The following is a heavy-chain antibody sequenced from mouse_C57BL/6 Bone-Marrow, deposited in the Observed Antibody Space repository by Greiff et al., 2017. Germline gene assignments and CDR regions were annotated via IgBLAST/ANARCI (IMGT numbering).Heavy chain of an antibody. CDR2: IHPNSGST. V-gene: IGHV1-64*01. Sequence: VQLQQSGAELVKPGASVKLSCKASGYTFTSYWMHWVKQRPGQGLEWIGMIHPNSGSTNYNEKFKSKATLTVDKSSSTAYMQLSSLTSEDSAVYYCARGTYYYGSSWYFDVWGTGTTVTVSS. D-gene: IGHD1-1*01. J-gene: IGHJ1*03. CDR3: ARGTYYYGSSWYFDV. CDR1: GYTFTSYW.